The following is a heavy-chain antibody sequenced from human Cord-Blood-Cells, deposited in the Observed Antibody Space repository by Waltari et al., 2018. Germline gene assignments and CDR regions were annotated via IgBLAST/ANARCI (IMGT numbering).Heavy chain of an antibody. D-gene: IGHD7-27*01. V-gene: IGHV3-74*01. CDR3: ARDRVWGSGGDAFDI. CDR2: INSEGSST. CDR1: GFPFSSSW. J-gene: IGHJ3*02. Sequence: EVQLVESGGGLVQPGGSLRLSCAASGFPFSSSWMHWVRQAPGKGLVWVSRINSEGSSTSYADSVKGRFTISRDNAKNTLYLQMNSLRAEDTAVYYCARDRVWGSGGDAFDIWGQGTMVTVSS.